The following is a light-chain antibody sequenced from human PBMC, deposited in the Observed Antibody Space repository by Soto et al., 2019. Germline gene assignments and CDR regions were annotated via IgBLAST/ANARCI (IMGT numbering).Light chain of an antibody. CDR2: EVI. V-gene: IGLV2-8*01. CDR3: SSYAGSNNLHVL. CDR1: SSDVGGYNY. Sequence: QSALTQPPSASGSPGQSVTISCTGTSSDVGGYNYVSWYQQHPGKAPKLIIYEVIKRPSGVPDRFSGSKSGNTASLTVSGLQAEDEADYYCSSYAGSNNLHVLFGGGTQLTVL. J-gene: IGLJ2*01.